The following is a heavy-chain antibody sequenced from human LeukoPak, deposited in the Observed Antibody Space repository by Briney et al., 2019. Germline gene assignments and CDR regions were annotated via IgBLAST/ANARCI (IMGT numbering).Heavy chain of an antibody. D-gene: IGHD2-2*01. CDR3: ARGGVVPAASHFDY. V-gene: IGHV1-8*02. CDR2: MNPNSGNT. J-gene: IGHJ4*02. Sequence: ASVKVSCKASGYTFTGYYMHWVRQATGQGLEWMGWMNPNSGNTGYAQKFQGRVTMTRNTSISTAYMELSSLRSEDTAVYYCARGGVVPAASHFDYWGQGALVTVSS. CDR1: GYTFTGYY.